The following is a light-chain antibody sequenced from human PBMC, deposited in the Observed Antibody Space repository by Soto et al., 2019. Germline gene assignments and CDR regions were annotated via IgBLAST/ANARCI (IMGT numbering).Light chain of an antibody. CDR1: QSVSTY. Sequence: EIVLTQSPAILSLSPGERATLSCRASQSVSTYLAWYQQKPGQAPRLLIYDTSNRASGVPARFSGSGSGTDFTLTISSLQSEDFAVYYCQQYNAWPPLTFGGGTKVEIK. V-gene: IGKV3-11*01. CDR2: DTS. CDR3: QQYNAWPPLT. J-gene: IGKJ4*01.